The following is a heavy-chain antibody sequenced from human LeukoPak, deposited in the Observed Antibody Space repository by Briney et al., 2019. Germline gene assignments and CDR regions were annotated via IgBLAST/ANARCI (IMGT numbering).Heavy chain of an antibody. CDR3: AKRTMSAFDS. D-gene: IGHD5-24*01. V-gene: IGHV3-23*01. CDR2: ISGSGNGT. CDR1: GCTFKTYA. J-gene: IGHJ4*02. Sequence: PGGCLRLSCAASGCTFKTYAMNWVRQAPGKGLEWLSGISGSGNGTYYADSVKGRFTISRDNSKNMVYLQMNSLTVEDAATYYCAKRTMSAFDSWGQGTLLIVSS.